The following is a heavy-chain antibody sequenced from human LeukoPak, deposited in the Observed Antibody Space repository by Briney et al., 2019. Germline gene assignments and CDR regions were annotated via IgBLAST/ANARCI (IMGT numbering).Heavy chain of an antibody. CDR1: GFTFSSYS. J-gene: IGHJ4*02. V-gene: IGHV3-21*01. D-gene: IGHD3-22*01. CDR3: ARDSIYYDSSGYYLFDY. CDR2: ISSSSSYI. Sequence: PGGSLRLSCAASGFTFSSYSMNWVRQAPGKGLEWVSSISSSSSYIYYADSVKGRFTISRDNAKNSLYLQMNSLRAEDTAVYYCARDSIYYDSSGYYLFDYWRQGTLVTVSS.